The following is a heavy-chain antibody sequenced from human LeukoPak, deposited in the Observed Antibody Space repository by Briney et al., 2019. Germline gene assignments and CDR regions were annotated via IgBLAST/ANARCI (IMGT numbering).Heavy chain of an antibody. Sequence: ASVKVSCKVSGYTLTELSMHWVRQAPGKGLEWMGGFDPEDGETIYAQKFQGRVTMTEDTSTDTAYMELSSLRSEDTAVYYCATAYLLLWFGKGAFDIWGQGTMVTVSS. CDR1: GYTLTELS. CDR3: ATAYLLLWFGKGAFDI. CDR2: FDPEDGET. J-gene: IGHJ3*02. V-gene: IGHV1-24*01. D-gene: IGHD3-10*01.